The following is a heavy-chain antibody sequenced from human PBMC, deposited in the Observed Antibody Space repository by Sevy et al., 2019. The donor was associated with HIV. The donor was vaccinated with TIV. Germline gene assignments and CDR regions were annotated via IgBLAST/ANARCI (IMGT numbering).Heavy chain of an antibody. CDR1: GYSFTSYW. CDR3: ASTLAVAGIATGAFDI. Sequence: GESLKISCKGSGYSFTSYWIGWVRQMPGKGLERMGIIYPGDSDTRYSPSFQGQVTIPPEQAISPAYLPWSSLKASDTAMDYCASTLAVAGIATGAFDIWGQGTMVTVSS. V-gene: IGHV5-51*01. J-gene: IGHJ3*02. CDR2: IYPGDSDT. D-gene: IGHD6-19*01.